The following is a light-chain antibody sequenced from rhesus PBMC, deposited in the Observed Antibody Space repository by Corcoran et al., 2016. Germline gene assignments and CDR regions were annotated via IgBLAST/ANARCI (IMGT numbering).Light chain of an antibody. CDR1: QSVSSS. CDR3: LQHSNWPRT. Sequence: EIVMTQSPATLSLSPGERATLSCRASQSVSSSLAWYQQHPGQAPRLLLSGASSRAPGIPNRFSDSGSETDFNLTISILEPEDVAVYYCLQHSNWPRTFGQGTKVEIK. V-gene: IGKV3-24*01. J-gene: IGKJ1*01. CDR2: GAS.